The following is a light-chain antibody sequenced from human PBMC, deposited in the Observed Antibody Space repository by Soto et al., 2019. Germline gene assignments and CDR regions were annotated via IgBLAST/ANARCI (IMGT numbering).Light chain of an antibody. CDR2: DAS. CDR3: QQRSNWPLIT. CDR1: QSVSSY. Sequence: EIVLTQAPATLSLSPGERATLSCRASQSVSSYLAWYQQKPGQAPRLLIYDASNRATGIPARFSGSGSGTXXXXXXXXXEPEDFAVYYCQQRSNWPLITFGQGTRLAIK. J-gene: IGKJ5*01. V-gene: IGKV3-11*01.